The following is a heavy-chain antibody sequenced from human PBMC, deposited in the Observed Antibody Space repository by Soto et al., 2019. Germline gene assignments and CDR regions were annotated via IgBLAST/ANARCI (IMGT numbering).Heavy chain of an antibody. CDR2: ISAYNGNT. Sequence: QVQLVQSGAEVKKPGASVKVSCKASGYTFTSYGINWVRQAPGQGLEWMGWISAYNGNTNYAQKLQGRVNMTTDTATSTAYLELRSRRSDETAAYYWARWNTVERASYWGQGTLVTVSS. J-gene: IGHJ4*02. D-gene: IGHD4-17*01. CDR3: ARWNTVERASY. V-gene: IGHV1-18*01. CDR1: GYTFTSYG.